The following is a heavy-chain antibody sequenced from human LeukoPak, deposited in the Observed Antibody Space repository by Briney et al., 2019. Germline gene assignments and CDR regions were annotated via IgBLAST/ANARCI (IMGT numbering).Heavy chain of an antibody. V-gene: IGHV1-2*02. CDR2: INPNSGGT. J-gene: IGHJ4*02. D-gene: IGHD2-2*01. CDR3: ASELGVVPAAFDY. Sequence: ASVKVSCKASGYTFTGYYMHWVRQAPGQGLEWMGWINPNSGGTNYAQKFQGRVTMTRDTSNSTAYMELSRLRSDDTAVYYCASELGVVPAAFDYWGQGTLVTVSS. CDR1: GYTFTGYY.